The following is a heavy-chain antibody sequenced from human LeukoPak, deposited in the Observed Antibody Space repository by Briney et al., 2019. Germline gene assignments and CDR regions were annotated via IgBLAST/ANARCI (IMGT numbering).Heavy chain of an antibody. CDR1: GFTFSGSA. D-gene: IGHD6-19*01. J-gene: IGHJ4*02. CDR2: IRSKTNSYAT. Sequence: GGSLRLSCAASGFTFSGSAMHWVGQASGKGLEWVGRIRSKTNSYATAYAASVKGRFTISRDDSKNTAYLQMNSLKTEDTAIYYCTRDYSGWYASDYWGQGALVTVSS. V-gene: IGHV3-73*01. CDR3: TRDYSGWYASDY.